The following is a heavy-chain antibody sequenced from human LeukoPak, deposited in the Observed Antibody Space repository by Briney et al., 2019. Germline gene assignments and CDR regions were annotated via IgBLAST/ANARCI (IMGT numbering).Heavy chain of an antibody. D-gene: IGHD4-17*01. CDR3: ARPFPADFGDYVLRAFDI. V-gene: IGHV4-59*08. Sequence: SETLSLTCTVSGGSMNNFYWSWIRQPPGKGLEWIGYIFYSGSTNYNLSLKSRVTMSVDTSKNQFSLKGSSVTAADTAVYYCARPFPADFGDYVLRAFDIWGQGTMVTVSS. CDR2: IFYSGST. J-gene: IGHJ3*02. CDR1: GGSMNNFY.